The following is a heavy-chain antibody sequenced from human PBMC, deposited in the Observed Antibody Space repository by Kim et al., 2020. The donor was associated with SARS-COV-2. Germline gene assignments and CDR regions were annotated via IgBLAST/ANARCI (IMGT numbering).Heavy chain of an antibody. CDR3: AFSGRRSYSGYDSYPY. V-gene: IGHV4-34*01. CDR1: GGSFSGYY. Sequence: SETLSLTCAVYGGSFSGYYWSWIRQPPGKGLEWIGEINHSGSTNYNPSLKSRVTISVDTSKNQFSLKLSSVTAADTAVYYCAFSGRRSYSGYDSYPYWGQGALVSVSS. D-gene: IGHD5-12*01. CDR2: INHSGST. J-gene: IGHJ4*02.